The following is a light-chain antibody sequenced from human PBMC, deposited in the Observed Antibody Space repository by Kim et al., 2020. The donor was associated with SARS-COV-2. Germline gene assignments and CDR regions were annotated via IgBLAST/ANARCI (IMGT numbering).Light chain of an antibody. CDR1: KSVSV. V-gene: IGKV3-20*01. CDR2: GAS. J-gene: IGKJ3*01. Sequence: SLSPGERATLSCRASKSVSVLAWYQQKPGQAPSLLIYGASSRATGIPDRFSGSGSGTDFTLTISRLEPEDFAVYYCQQYVTSPFTFGPGTKVDIK. CDR3: QQYVTSPFT.